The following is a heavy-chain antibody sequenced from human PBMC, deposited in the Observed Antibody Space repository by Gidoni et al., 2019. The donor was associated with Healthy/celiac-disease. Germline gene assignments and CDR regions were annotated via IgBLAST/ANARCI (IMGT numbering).Heavy chain of an antibody. CDR2: ISYDGSNK. CDR3: AKGGRDGYNKFDY. J-gene: IGHJ4*02. Sequence: QVQLVESGGGVVQPGRSLRLSCAASGFTFSSYGMHWVRQAPGKGLEWVAVISYDGSNKYYADSVKGRFTISRDNSKNTLYLQMNSLRAEDTAVYYCAKGGRDGYNKFDYWGQGTLVTVSS. V-gene: IGHV3-30*18. CDR1: GFTFSSYG. D-gene: IGHD5-12*01.